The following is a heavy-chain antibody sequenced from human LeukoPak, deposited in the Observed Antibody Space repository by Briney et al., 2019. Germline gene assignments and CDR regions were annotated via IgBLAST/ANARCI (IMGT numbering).Heavy chain of an antibody. Sequence: ASVKVSCKASGYTFTGYYMHWVRQAPGQGLEWMGWINPNSGGTNYAQKFQGRVTMTRDTSISTAYMELSRLRSDDTAVYYCARATMVRGVILGSWFDPWGQGTLVTVSS. J-gene: IGHJ5*02. CDR1: GYTFTGYY. D-gene: IGHD3-10*01. V-gene: IGHV1-2*02. CDR2: INPNSGGT. CDR3: ARATMVRGVILGSWFDP.